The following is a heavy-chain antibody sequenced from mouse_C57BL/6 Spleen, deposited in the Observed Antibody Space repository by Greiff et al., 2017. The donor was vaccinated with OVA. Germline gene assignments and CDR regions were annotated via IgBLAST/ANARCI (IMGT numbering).Heavy chain of an antibody. J-gene: IGHJ4*01. CDR1: GYTFTSYS. V-gene: IGHV1-62-2*01. CDR2: IYPGGGSI. Sequence: VQLVESGAELVKPGASVKLSCKASGYTFTSYSIHWVKQRPGQGLEWMGGIYPGGGSIKYTEKFKGKATLTADTSTSKDYMQRSILTSEDSAVYDGARQEESYGRPFAIDDWGQGTTVTVSS. CDR3: ARQEESYGRPFAIDD. D-gene: IGHD1-1*01.